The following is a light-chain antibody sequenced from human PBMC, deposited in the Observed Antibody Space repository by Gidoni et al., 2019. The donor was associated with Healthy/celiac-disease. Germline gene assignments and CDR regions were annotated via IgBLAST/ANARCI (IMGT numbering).Light chain of an antibody. CDR3: QQSYSTPIT. CDR1: QSISSY. J-gene: IGKJ3*01. Sequence: DTQMTQSPSSLSASVGDRVTITCRASQSISSYLNWYQQKPGKAPKLLIYAASSLQSGVPSRFSGSGSGTDFTLTISSLQPEDFATYYCQQSYSTPITFGPXTKVDIK. CDR2: AAS. V-gene: IGKV1-39*01.